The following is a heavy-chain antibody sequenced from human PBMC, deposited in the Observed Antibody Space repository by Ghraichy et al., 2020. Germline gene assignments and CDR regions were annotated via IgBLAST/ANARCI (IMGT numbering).Heavy chain of an antibody. Sequence: ASVKVSCKASGYTFTSYYMHWVRQAPGQGLEWMGIINPSGGSTSYAQKFQGRVTMTRDTSTSTVYMELSSLRSEDTAVYYCARSGVPSPRTRGYYFDYWGQGTLVTVSS. CDR2: INPSGGST. CDR3: ARSGVPSPRTRGYYFDY. D-gene: IGHD1-1*01. J-gene: IGHJ4*02. CDR1: GYTFTSYY. V-gene: IGHV1-46*01.